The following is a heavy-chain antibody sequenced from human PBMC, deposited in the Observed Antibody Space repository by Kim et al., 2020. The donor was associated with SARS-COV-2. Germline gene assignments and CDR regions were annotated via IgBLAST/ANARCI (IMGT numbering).Heavy chain of an antibody. CDR3: ARGGVSLDY. J-gene: IGHJ4*02. D-gene: IGHD3-10*01. CDR1: GDSVSSNTAA. Sequence: SQTLSLTCAISGDSVSSNTAAWNWIRQSPSRGLEFLGRTYYRSKWYNDYALSVKTRITINPDTSKNHFSLQLNSVTPEDTAMYYCARGGVSLDYWAQGTLVTVSS. V-gene: IGHV6-1*01. CDR2: TYYRSKWYN.